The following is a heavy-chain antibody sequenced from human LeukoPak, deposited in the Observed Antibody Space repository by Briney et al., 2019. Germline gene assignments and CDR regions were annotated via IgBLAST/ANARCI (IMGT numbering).Heavy chain of an antibody. CDR3: AKMVREFYTISYYFDY. V-gene: IGHV3-23*01. CDR1: GFTFSSYA. D-gene: IGHD2-8*01. CDR2: ISGSGAGT. Sequence: GGSPRLSCAVSGFTFSSYAMNWVRQAPGKGLEWVSGISGSGAGTYYADSVKGRFTISRDNSKNTLYLQMNSLRAEDTAVYYCAKMVREFYTISYYFDYWGQGTLVTVSS. J-gene: IGHJ4*02.